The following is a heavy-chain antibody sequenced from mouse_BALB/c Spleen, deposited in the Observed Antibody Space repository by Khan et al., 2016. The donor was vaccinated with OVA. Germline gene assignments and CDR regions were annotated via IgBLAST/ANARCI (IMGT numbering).Heavy chain of an antibody. CDR3: ARGATASYWYFDV. Sequence: QVQLQQSGAELVRPGASVKLSCKASGYSFTSYWMNWVKQRPGQGLEWIGLIHPSDSDTRLNQKFKDKATLTVDKSPSTAYKQLSSPTSEDSAVYYCARGATASYWYFDVWGAGTTVTVSS. D-gene: IGHD1-2*01. CDR1: GYSFTSYW. V-gene: IGHV1-69*02. CDR2: IHPSDSDT. J-gene: IGHJ1*01.